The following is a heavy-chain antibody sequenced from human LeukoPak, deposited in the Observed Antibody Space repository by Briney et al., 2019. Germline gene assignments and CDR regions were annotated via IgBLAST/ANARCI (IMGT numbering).Heavy chain of an antibody. J-gene: IGHJ4*02. V-gene: IGHV3-48*04. Sequence: GGSLRLSCAASGFTFSSYSMNWVRQAPGKGLEWVSYISSSSSTIYYADSVKGRFTISRDNAKNSLYLQMNSLRAEDTAVYYCARAYYYDSSGYWVWGQGTLVTVSS. CDR3: ARAYYYDSSGYWV. CDR2: ISSSSSTI. D-gene: IGHD3-22*01. CDR1: GFTFSSYS.